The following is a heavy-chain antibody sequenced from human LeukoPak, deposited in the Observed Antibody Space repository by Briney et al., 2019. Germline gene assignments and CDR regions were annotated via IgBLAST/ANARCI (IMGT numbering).Heavy chain of an antibody. Sequence: PGGSLRLSCAASGFTFDDYAMHWVRQAPGKGLEWVSGISWNSGSIGYADSVKGRFTISRDNAKNSLYLQMNSLRAEDTALYYCAKGEEIAAGAFDIWGQGTMVTVSS. D-gene: IGHD6-13*01. CDR2: ISWNSGSI. CDR1: GFTFDDYA. V-gene: IGHV3-9*01. CDR3: AKGEEIAAGAFDI. J-gene: IGHJ3*02.